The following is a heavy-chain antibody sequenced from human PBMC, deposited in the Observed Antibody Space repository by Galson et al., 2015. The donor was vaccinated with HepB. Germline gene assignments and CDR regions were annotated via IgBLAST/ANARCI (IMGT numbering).Heavy chain of an antibody. CDR1: GGSFSGYY. CDR2: INHSGST. J-gene: IGHJ5*02. V-gene: IGHV4-34*01. Sequence: LSLTCAVYGGSFSGYYWSWIRQPPGKGLEWIGEINHSGSTNYNPSLKSRVTISVDTSKNQFSLKLSSVTAADTAVYYCARGGWELRFRAWGQGTLVTVSS. CDR3: ARGGWELRFRA. D-gene: IGHD1-26*01.